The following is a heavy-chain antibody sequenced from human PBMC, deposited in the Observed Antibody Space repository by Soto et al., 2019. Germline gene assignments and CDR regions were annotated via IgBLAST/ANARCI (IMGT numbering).Heavy chain of an antibody. CDR3: AKDLWGVMNYYMDV. CDR2: ISGSGGST. D-gene: IGHD3-16*01. CDR1: GFTFSSYA. V-gene: IGHV3-23*01. J-gene: IGHJ6*03. Sequence: GGSLRLSCAASGFTFSSYAMSWVRQAPGKGLEWVSAISGSGGSTYYADSVKGRFTISRDNSKNTLYLQMNSLRAEDTAVYYCAKDLWGVMNYYMDVWGKGTTVTVSS.